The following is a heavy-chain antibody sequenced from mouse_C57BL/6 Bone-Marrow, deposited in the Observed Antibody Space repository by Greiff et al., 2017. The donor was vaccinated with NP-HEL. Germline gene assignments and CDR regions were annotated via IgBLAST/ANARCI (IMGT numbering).Heavy chain of an antibody. V-gene: IGHV3-1*01. D-gene: IGHD1-1*01. CDR2: ISYSGST. CDR1: GYSITSGYD. Sequence: EVQLQESGPGMVKPSQSLSLTCTVTGYSITSGYDWHWIRHFPGNKLEWMGYISYSGSTNYNPSLKSRISITHDTSKNHFFLKLNSVTTEDTATYYCARGGKRYYYAMDYWGQGTSVTVSS. J-gene: IGHJ4*01. CDR3: ARGGKRYYYAMDY.